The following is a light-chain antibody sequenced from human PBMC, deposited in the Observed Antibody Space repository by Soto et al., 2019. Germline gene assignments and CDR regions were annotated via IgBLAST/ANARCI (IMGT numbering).Light chain of an antibody. J-gene: IGKJ2*01. Sequence: IVLTQSPATLSLSPGERATLSSRASQSFSTSLAWYQQKLGQPPRLPIYDPANRATDTPVRFSGSGSGTDFPLTISSLEPEDFAVYYCQQRGNWPSTLGQGTKPEIK. CDR1: QSFSTS. CDR2: DPA. V-gene: IGKV3-11*01. CDR3: QQRGNWPST.